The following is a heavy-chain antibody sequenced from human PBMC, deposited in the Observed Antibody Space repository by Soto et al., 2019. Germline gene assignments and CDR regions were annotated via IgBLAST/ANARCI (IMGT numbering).Heavy chain of an antibody. CDR3: ARRLEGDY. CDR1: GYSFTNYW. Sequence: GESLKISCKASGYSFTNYWINRVRQMPGKGLEWMGRIDPSDSYTNYSPSFQGRVTISADRSISTAYLQWSGLEASDSAMYYCARRLEGDYWGQGTLVTVSS. J-gene: IGHJ4*02. CDR2: IDPSDSYT. V-gene: IGHV5-10-1*01. D-gene: IGHD1-1*01.